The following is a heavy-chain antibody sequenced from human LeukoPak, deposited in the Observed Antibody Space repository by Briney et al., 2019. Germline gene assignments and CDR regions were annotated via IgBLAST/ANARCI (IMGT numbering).Heavy chain of an antibody. CDR3: ATETNGRHYDY. Sequence: KPGGSLRLSCTASGLTFSTSGFNWVRQAPGKGLEWVASIGPTGSDRYHADSIKGRFTISRDNANNFLYLQMNSLRAEDTAVYYCATETNGRHYDYWGQGTLLAVSS. J-gene: IGHJ4*02. CDR2: IGPTGSDR. V-gene: IGHV3-21*06. CDR1: GLTFSTSG. D-gene: IGHD1-14*01.